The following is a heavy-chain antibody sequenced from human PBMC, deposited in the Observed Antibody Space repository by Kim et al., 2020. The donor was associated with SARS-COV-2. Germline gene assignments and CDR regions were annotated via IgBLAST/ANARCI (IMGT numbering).Heavy chain of an antibody. CDR1: GYSISSGYY. J-gene: IGHJ4*02. V-gene: IGHV4-38-2*02. CDR3: ARDKRGEYDPNFAY. D-gene: IGHD3-10*01. Sequence: SETLSLTCTVSGYSISSGYYWGWIRQSPGKGLEWIGSIYHTGNAYYNPSLRSRVTISVDTSKNHFSLKLSSVTAADAAVYYCARDKRGEYDPNFAYWGQGTLVTVSS. CDR2: IYHTGNA.